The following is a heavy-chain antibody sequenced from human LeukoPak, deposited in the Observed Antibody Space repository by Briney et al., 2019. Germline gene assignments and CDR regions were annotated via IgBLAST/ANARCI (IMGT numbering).Heavy chain of an antibody. CDR2: IDHSGST. CDR3: ARVGYDYGDYVYFDY. J-gene: IGHJ4*02. D-gene: IGHD4-17*01. V-gene: IGHV4-39*07. CDR1: GGSISSSSYY. Sequence: SSETLSLTCTVSGGSISSSSYYWSWIRQPPGKGLEWIGEIDHSGSTNYNPSLKSRVTISVDTSKNQFSLKLSSVTAADTAVYYCARVGYDYGDYVYFDYWGQGTLVTVSS.